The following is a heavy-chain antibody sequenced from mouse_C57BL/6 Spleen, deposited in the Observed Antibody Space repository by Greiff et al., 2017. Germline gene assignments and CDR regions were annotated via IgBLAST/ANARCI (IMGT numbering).Heavy chain of an antibody. D-gene: IGHD2-3*01. CDR1: GYSITSGYY. V-gene: IGHV3-6*01. J-gene: IGHJ2*01. CDR2: ISYDGSN. CDR3: ARSYDGYLYFDY. Sequence: EVHLVESGPGLVKPSQSLSLTCSVTGYSITSGYYWNWIRQFPGNKLEWMGYISYDGSNNYNPSLKNRISITRDTSKNQFFLKLNSVTTEDTATYYCARSYDGYLYFDYWGQGTTLTVSS.